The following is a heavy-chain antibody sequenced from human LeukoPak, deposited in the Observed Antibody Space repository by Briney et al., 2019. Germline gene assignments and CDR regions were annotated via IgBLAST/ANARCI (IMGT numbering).Heavy chain of an antibody. CDR2: IYTSGST. CDR3: VRGGDYGSAYDYFRY. V-gene: IGHV4-4*07. D-gene: IGHD5-12*01. CDR1: GGSISSYY. Sequence: SETLSLTCTVSGGSISSYYWSWIRQPAGKGLEWIGRIYTSGSTNYNPSLKSRVTMSVDTSKNQFSLKLTSVTAADTAVYYCVRGGDYGSAYDYFRYWGPRTLVSVSS. J-gene: IGHJ4*02.